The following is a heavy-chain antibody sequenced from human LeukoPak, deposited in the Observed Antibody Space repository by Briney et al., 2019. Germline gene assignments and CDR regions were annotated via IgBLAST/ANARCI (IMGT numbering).Heavy chain of an antibody. J-gene: IGHJ4*02. CDR1: RFTFSSYS. CDR2: ISSSSSYI. V-gene: IGHV3-21*01. Sequence: PGGSLRLSCAESRFTFSSYSMNWVRQAPGKGLEWVSSISSSSSYIYYADSVKGRFTISRDNAKNSLYLQMNSLRAEDTAVYYCARDLGSSYSSGIDYWGQGTLVTVSS. CDR3: ARDLGSSYSSGIDY. D-gene: IGHD2-15*01.